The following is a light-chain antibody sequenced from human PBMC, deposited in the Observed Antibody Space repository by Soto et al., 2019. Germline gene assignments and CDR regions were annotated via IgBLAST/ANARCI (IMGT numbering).Light chain of an antibody. CDR3: RSYAGIYYLYL. Sequence: QSVLTQPPSASGSPGQSVTISCTGTSSDVGAYNYVSWYQQHPGKAPKLMIYEVSKRPSGVPDRFSGSKSGNTASLPFSGLQAEDEADYYCRSYAGIYYLYLFGTRTRMTVL. J-gene: IGLJ1*01. CDR2: EVS. CDR1: SSDVGAYNY. V-gene: IGLV2-8*01.